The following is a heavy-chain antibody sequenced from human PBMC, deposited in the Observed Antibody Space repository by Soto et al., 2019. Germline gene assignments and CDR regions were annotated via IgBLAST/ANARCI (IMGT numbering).Heavy chain of an antibody. Sequence: SETLSLTCTVSGGSISSGDYYWSWIRQPPGKGLEWIGYIYYSGSTYYNPSLKSRVTISVDTSKNQFSLELSSVTAADTAVYYCARSRGNDYSPWGQGTLVTVSS. V-gene: IGHV4-30-4*01. CDR2: IYYSGST. CDR3: ARSRGNDYSP. D-gene: IGHD4-4*01. CDR1: GGSISSGDYY. J-gene: IGHJ5*02.